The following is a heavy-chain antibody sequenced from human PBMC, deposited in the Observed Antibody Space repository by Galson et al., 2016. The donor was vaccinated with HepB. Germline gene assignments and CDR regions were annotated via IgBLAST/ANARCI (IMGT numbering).Heavy chain of an antibody. CDR1: DNSISSYY. J-gene: IGHJ5*02. V-gene: IGHV4-59*08. Sequence: SETLSLTCTVSDNSISSYYWSWIRQPPGKGLEWIGYIYYSGSTNYNPSLMSRVTISVDTSKNQFSLKLSSVTAADTAVYFCASYSYYGSGTYYKGWFDPWGQGTLVTVSS. CDR2: IYYSGST. D-gene: IGHD3-10*01. CDR3: ASYSYYGSGTYYKGWFDP.